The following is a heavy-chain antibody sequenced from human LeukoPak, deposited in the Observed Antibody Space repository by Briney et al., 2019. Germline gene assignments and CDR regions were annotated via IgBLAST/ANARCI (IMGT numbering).Heavy chain of an antibody. D-gene: IGHD1-1*01. Sequence: SETLSLTCAVSGYSISNGYYWVWIRQPPGRGLEWIGSLYHSDSAYYNTSLRSRVSMSVDTSKNQFSLTLGFVTAADTAVYYCARQPRNWNDFLDYWGQGTLVTVSS. V-gene: IGHV4-38-2*01. J-gene: IGHJ4*02. CDR3: ARQPRNWNDFLDY. CDR1: GYSISNGYY. CDR2: LYHSDSA.